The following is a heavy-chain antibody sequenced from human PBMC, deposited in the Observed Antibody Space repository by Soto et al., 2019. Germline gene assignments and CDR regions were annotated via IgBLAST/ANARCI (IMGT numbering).Heavy chain of an antibody. J-gene: IGHJ5*01. D-gene: IGHD3-16*01. Sequence: QVQLVQSGPDVKKPGASVKVSCKSSGYSFTSYGISWVRQAPGQGLEWMGWISTYNGNINYAQNFKGRVNMTTDASTRTVYMQLSSLRSDDTAVYYCARDSQLQSYGVFVPTWFDYWGQGTLVTVSS. V-gene: IGHV1-18*04. CDR1: GYSFTSYG. CDR3: ARDSQLQSYGVFVPTWFDY. CDR2: ISTYNGNI.